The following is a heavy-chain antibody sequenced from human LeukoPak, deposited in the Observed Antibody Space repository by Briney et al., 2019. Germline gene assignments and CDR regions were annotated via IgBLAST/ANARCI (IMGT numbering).Heavy chain of an antibody. CDR3: ARDRRITIFGVVTHRWFDP. Sequence: SETLSLTCTVSGGSISSGGYYWSWIRQHPGKGLECIGYIYYCGSIYYNPSLKSRVTISMDTSKNQFSLKLSSVTAADTAVYYCARDRRITIFGVVTHRWFDPWGQGTLVTVSS. D-gene: IGHD3-3*01. V-gene: IGHV4-31*03. J-gene: IGHJ5*02. CDR2: IYYCGSI. CDR1: GGSISSGGYY.